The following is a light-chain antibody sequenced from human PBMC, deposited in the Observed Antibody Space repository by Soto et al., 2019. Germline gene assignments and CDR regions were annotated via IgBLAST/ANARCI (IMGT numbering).Light chain of an antibody. V-gene: IGLV2-14*03. CDR2: DVS. Sequence: QSALPQPASVSGSPGQSITISCTGTSSDFGGYNFVSWYQQHPGKAPKLMIYDVSNRPSGVSNRFSGSKSGNTASLTISGLQAEDEADYYCTSYTSTNTQLFGGGTKLTVL. CDR1: SSDFGGYNF. J-gene: IGLJ2*01. CDR3: TSYTSTNTQL.